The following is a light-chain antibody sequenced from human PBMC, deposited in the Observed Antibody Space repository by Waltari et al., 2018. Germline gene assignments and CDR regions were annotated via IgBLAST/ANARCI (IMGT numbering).Light chain of an antibody. CDR2: HAS. CDR3: QQYVESPAT. V-gene: IGKV3-20*01. Sequence: CGASQSVRLYLAGYQQKPGQAPRLLSCHASARATGIPDRFSASGSGTDFSLTISRLEPEDFALYYCQQYVESPATFGQGTKVEIK. CDR1: QSVRLY. J-gene: IGKJ1*01.